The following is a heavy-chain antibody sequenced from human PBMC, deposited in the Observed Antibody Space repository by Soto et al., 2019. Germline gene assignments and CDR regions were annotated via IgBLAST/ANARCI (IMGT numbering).Heavy chain of an antibody. CDR3: ARRAV. Sequence: EVQLVESGGGLVQPGGSLRLSCAASGFTFSTYSMNWVRQAPGKGLEWISYITTSSSTIYYADSVKGRFTISRDNAKNSLYLQMTSLRVEDTAVYYCARRAVWGQGATVTVS. CDR2: ITTSSSTI. V-gene: IGHV3-48*01. J-gene: IGHJ6*02. CDR1: GFTFSTYS.